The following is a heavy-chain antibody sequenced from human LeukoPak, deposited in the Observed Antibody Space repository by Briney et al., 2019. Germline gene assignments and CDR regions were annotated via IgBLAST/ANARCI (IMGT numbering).Heavy chain of an antibody. D-gene: IGHD6-6*01. V-gene: IGHV4-34*01. J-gene: IGHJ4*02. Sequence: SETLSLTCAVYGGSFSGSYWSWIRQPPGKGLEWIGEINHSGSTNYNPSLKSRVTISVDTSKNQFSLKLSSVTAADTAVYYCARRRYSSSAGNDYWGQGTLVTVSS. CDR1: GGSFSGSY. CDR3: ARRRYSSSAGNDY. CDR2: INHSGST.